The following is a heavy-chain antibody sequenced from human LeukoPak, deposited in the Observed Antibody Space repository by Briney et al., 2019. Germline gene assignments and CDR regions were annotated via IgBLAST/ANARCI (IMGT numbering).Heavy chain of an antibody. CDR2: IYSGGST. CDR3: AKGRSSSCCLTFDY. Sequence: GGSLRLSCAASGFTVSSNYMSWVRQAPGKGLEWVSVIYSGGSTYYADSVKGRFTISRDNSKNTLYLQMDSLRAEDTAVYYCAKGRSSSCCLTFDYWGQGTLVTVSS. V-gene: IGHV3-53*01. J-gene: IGHJ4*02. CDR1: GFTVSSNY. D-gene: IGHD2-2*01.